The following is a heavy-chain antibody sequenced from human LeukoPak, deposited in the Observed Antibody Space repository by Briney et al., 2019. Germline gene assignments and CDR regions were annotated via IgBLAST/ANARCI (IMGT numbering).Heavy chain of an antibody. CDR2: INHSGST. Sequence: PSETLTLTCAVYGGSFSGYYWSWIRQPPGEGLEWIGEINHSGSTNYNPSLKSRVTISVDTSKNQFSLKLSSVTAADTAVYYCAGDTNMVRGVIRPRGFDYWGQGTLVTVSS. D-gene: IGHD3-10*01. V-gene: IGHV4-34*01. CDR3: AGDTNMVRGVIRPRGFDY. CDR1: GGSFSGYY. J-gene: IGHJ4*02.